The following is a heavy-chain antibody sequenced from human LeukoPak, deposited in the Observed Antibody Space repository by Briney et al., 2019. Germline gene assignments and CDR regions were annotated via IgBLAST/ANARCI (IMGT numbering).Heavy chain of an antibody. Sequence: GGSLRLSCAASGFTFQNYAMSWVRQAPGKGLEWVSYISGSSNYIYYADSVKGRFTISRDHAKNSVYLQMNGLRAEDTAVYFCAREPSGWYVDYWGQGTLVTVSS. CDR2: ISGSSNYI. CDR3: AREPSGWYVDY. V-gene: IGHV3-21*01. D-gene: IGHD6-19*01. CDR1: GFTFQNYA. J-gene: IGHJ4*02.